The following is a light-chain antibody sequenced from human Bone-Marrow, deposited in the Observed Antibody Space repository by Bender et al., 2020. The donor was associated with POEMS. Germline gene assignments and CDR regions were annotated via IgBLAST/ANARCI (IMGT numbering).Light chain of an antibody. Sequence: QSVLPPPPSVSGTPGQRVTISCSGSGSNIGGYPVNWYQQLPGTAPRLLIYTNNERPSGVPDRFSGSSSGTTVTLTISGVQAEDEADYYCQSADSSGTYVVFGGGTKLTVL. CDR3: QSADSSGTYVV. CDR1: GSNIGGYP. J-gene: IGLJ2*01. V-gene: IGLV1-44*01. CDR2: TNN.